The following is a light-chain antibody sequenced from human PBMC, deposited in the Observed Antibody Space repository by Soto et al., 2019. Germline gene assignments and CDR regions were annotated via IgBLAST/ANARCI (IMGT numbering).Light chain of an antibody. J-gene: IGLJ2*01. CDR3: AAWDDSLNGVV. Sequence: QSVLTQPPSASGTPGQRVPISCSGSSSSIGSNAVNWYQQLPGTAPKLLIYSNNQRSSGVPDRFSGSKSGTSASLAISGLQSEDEADYYCAAWDDSLNGVVFGGGTKLTVL. CDR2: SNN. CDR1: SSSIGSNA. V-gene: IGLV1-44*01.